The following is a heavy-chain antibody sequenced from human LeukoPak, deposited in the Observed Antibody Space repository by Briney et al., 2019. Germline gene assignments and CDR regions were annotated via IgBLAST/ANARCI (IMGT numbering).Heavy chain of an antibody. D-gene: IGHD3-22*01. CDR1: GYTFTSYG. Sequence: ASVKVSCKASGYTFTSYGISWVRQAPGKGLEWMGGFDPEDGETIYAQKFQGRVTMTEDASTDTAYMELSSLRSEDTAVYYCATPQGHYYDSSGANDAFDIWGQGTMVTVSS. V-gene: IGHV1-24*01. J-gene: IGHJ3*02. CDR2: FDPEDGET. CDR3: ATPQGHYYDSSGANDAFDI.